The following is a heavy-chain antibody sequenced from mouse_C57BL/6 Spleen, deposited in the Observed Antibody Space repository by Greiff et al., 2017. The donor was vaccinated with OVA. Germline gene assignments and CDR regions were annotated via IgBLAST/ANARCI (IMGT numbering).Heavy chain of an antibody. Sequence: QVQLQQPGTELVKPGASVKLSCKASGYTFTSYWMHWVKQRPGQGLEWIGRIYPGDGDTTYNGKFKGKATLTADKSSSTAYMQLSSLTSDDSAVYFCARSRAHYFDYWGQGTTLTVSS. CDR2: IYPGDGDT. CDR1: GYTFTSYW. J-gene: IGHJ2*01. V-gene: IGHV1-53*01. CDR3: ARSRAHYFDY. D-gene: IGHD3-3*01.